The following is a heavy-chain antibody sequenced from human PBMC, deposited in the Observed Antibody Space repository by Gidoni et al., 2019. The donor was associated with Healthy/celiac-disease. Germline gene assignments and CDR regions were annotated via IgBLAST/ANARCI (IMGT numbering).Heavy chain of an antibody. CDR3: ARDDEAYCGGDCPLDV. V-gene: IGHV3-64*01. J-gene: IGHJ6*04. Sequence: EVQLVESGGGLVQPGGSLRLSCAASGFTFSSYAMHWVRQAPGKGLEYVSAISSNGGSTYYANSVKGRFTISSDNSKNTLYLQMGSLRAEDMAVYYCARDDEAYCGGDCPLDVWGKGTTVTVSS. CDR2: ISSNGGST. CDR1: GFTFSSYA. D-gene: IGHD2-21*02.